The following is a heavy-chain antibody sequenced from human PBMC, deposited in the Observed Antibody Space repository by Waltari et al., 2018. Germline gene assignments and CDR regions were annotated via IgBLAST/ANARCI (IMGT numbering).Heavy chain of an antibody. Sequence: EVQLVESGGGLVQPGESLRLSCAGSGFRLSVHDMTWVRQAPEKGLEWVSSISDNGIITFYGDSVKGRFTISRDNSKSTLYLQLSGLRAEDTAVYYCAKKPYDHAYGDYFDYWGQGTLVTVSS. CDR1: GFRLSVHD. CDR3: AKKPYDHAYGDYFDY. CDR2: ISDNGIIT. V-gene: IGHV3-23*04. J-gene: IGHJ4*02. D-gene: IGHD4-17*01.